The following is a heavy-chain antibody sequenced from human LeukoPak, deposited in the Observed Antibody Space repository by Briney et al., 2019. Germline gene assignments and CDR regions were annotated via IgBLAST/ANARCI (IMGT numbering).Heavy chain of an antibody. CDR3: SRKSLGYCSSTSCYALDY. CDR1: GGSFSGYY. J-gene: IGHJ4*02. Sequence: WETLSLTCAVYGGSFSGYYWSWIRQPPGKGLEWIGEINHSGSTNYNPSLKSGVTISVATYKYQFSLYLSSVTAADTAVYYCSRKSLGYCSSTSCYALDYWGQGTLVTVSS. CDR2: INHSGST. V-gene: IGHV4-34*01. D-gene: IGHD2-2*01.